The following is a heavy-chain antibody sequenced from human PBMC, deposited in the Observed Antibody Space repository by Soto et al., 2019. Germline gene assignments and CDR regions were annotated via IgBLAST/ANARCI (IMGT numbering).Heavy chain of an antibody. CDR3: ARRGELTGDGDDAFDI. D-gene: IGHD7-27*01. CDR2: INPNSGGT. Sequence: ASVKVSCKASGYTFTGYYMHWVRQAPGQGLEWMGWINPNSGGTNYAQKFQGWVTMTRDTSISTAYMELSRLRSDDTAVYYCARRGELTGDGDDAFDIWGQGTMVTVSS. J-gene: IGHJ3*02. CDR1: GYTFTGYY. V-gene: IGHV1-2*04.